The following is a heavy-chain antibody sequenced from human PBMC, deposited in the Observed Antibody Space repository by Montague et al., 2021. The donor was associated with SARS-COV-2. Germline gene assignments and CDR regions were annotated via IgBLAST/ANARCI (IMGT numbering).Heavy chain of an antibody. D-gene: IGHD1-1*01. CDR1: GGSFSDYH. CDR3: ASGAPGY. V-gene: IGHV4-34*01. Sequence: SETLSLTCAVYGGSFSDYHWTWIRQSPGEGLEWIGQINYGGSTKYNPSLKSRVTISIDTSMNQFSLKLTSVTAADTAVYYCASGAPGYWGQGTLVTVSS. CDR2: INYGGST. J-gene: IGHJ4*02.